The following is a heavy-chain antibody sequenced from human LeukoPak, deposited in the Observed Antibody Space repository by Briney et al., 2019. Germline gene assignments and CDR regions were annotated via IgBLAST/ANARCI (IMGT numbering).Heavy chain of an antibody. J-gene: IGHJ4*02. CDR2: IYYSGST. CDR3: ARASYDYVWGSSFDY. Sequence: PSETLSLTCTVSGGSISSSSYYWGWIRQPPGKGLEWIGSIYYSGSTYYNPSLKSRVTISVDTSKNQFSLKLSSVTAADTAVYYCARASYDYVWGSSFDYWGQGTLVTVSS. CDR1: GGSISSSSYY. V-gene: IGHV4-39*07. D-gene: IGHD3-16*01.